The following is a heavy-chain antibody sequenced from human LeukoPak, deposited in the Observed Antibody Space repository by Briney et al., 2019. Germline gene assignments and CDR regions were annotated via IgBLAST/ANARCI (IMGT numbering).Heavy chain of an antibody. D-gene: IGHD3-9*01. CDR3: ATGVLRYFDWWNY. CDR1: GYTLTELS. J-gene: IGHJ4*02. V-gene: IGHV1-24*01. CDR2: FDPEDGET. Sequence: ASVKVSCKVSGYTLTELSMHWVRQAPGKGLEWMGGFDPEDGETIYAQKFQGRVTMTEDTSTDTAYMELSSLRSDDTAVYYCATGVLRYFDWWNYWGQGTLVTVSS.